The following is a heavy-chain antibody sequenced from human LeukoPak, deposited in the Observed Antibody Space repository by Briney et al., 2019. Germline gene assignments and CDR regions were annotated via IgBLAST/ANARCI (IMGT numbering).Heavy chain of an antibody. CDR3: ARAQRVSTSGPPYYYHGMDV. D-gene: IGHD3-10*01. CDR2: ISRTGATT. J-gene: IGHJ6*02. V-gene: IGHV3-11*01. Sequence: PGGSLRLSCAASGFSFSDYYMAWVRQAPGMGLEWLSKISRTGATTDYAESVKGRFSTTRDNVANSLQLQMNSLRVEDTAVYYCARAQRVSTSGPPYYYHGMDVWGQGTTVIVSS. CDR1: GFSFSDYY.